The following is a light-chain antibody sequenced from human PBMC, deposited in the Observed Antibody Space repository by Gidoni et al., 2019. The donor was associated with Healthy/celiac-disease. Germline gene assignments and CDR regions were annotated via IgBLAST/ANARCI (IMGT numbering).Light chain of an antibody. CDR2: AAS. V-gene: IGKV1D-8*01. CDR1: QGIRSY. Sequence: VIWMTQSPSLLSASTGDRVTISCRMSQGIRSYLAWYQQKPGKAPELLIYAASTLQSGVPSRFRGSGSGTDFTLTISCLQSEDFATYYCQQYYSFPLTFGPGTKVDIK. CDR3: QQYYSFPLT. J-gene: IGKJ3*01.